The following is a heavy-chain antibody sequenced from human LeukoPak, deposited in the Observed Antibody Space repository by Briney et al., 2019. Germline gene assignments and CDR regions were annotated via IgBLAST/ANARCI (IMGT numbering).Heavy chain of an antibody. J-gene: IGHJ3*02. CDR3: TRHLGGSGSHDAFDI. CDR1: GGSISSNRYY. D-gene: IGHD3-10*01. CDR2: VYYSGTT. V-gene: IGHV4-39*07. Sequence: KPSETLSLTYTVSGGSISSNRYYWGWIRQSPGGGLEWIGSVYYSGTTYYNPSLKSRVTMSVDTSKNQFSLKLRSVSAADTAVYYCTRHLGGSGSHDAFDIWGQGTVVTVSS.